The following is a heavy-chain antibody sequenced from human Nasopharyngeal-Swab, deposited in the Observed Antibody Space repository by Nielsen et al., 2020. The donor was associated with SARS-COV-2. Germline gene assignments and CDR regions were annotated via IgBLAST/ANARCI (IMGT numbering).Heavy chain of an antibody. Sequence: VRQAPGKGLEWVAFIRYDGSNKYYADSVMGRFTISRDNSKNTLYLQMNSLRAEDTAVYYCAKIGAGCSSTSCYNVYYYYMDVWGKGTTVTVSS. J-gene: IGHJ6*03. V-gene: IGHV3-30*02. CDR2: IRYDGSNK. D-gene: IGHD2-2*02. CDR3: AKIGAGCSSTSCYNVYYYYMDV.